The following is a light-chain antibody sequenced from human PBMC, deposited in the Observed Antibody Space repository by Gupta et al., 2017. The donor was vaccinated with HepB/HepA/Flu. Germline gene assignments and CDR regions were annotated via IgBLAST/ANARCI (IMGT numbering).Light chain of an antibody. CDR1: PSLLHSTGFHH. J-gene: IGKJ2*01. Sequence: DIVMTHSPLSLPVTPGEPASIACRSSPSLLHSTGFHHLDWYLQKPGQTPQLLIFWPSHRSSAVPDTFSGRGSGRDFTLTISRVEAAAVGDYYCRQAVQTPNTFGQGTKLEIK. V-gene: IGKV2-28*01. CDR3: RQAVQTPNT. CDR2: WPS.